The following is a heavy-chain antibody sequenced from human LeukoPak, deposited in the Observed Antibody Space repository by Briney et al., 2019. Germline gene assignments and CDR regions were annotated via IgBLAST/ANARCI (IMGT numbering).Heavy chain of an antibody. Sequence: GASVKVSCKASGYTFTTYYMHWVRQAPGEGLEWAGIIYPSDGGTSYAQKFQGRVTMTRDTSTSTVYMELSSLRSDDTAVYYCAREVGATDLWGQGTLVTVSS. CDR1: GYTFTTYY. CDR3: AREVGATDL. D-gene: IGHD5-12*01. V-gene: IGHV1-46*01. CDR2: IYPSDGGT. J-gene: IGHJ5*02.